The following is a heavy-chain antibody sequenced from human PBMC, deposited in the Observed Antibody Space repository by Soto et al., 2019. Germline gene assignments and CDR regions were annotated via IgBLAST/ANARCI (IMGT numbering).Heavy chain of an antibody. CDR2: SIPILDIA. Sequence: QVQLVQSGAEVKKPGSSVKVSCKASGDTFSSYTISWVRQAPGQGLEWMGRSIPILDIANYAQKFQGRVTITADKSTSTAYMELRSLRSEDTAVYYCAAGGHGAFDIWGQGTMVTVSS. V-gene: IGHV1-69*02. J-gene: IGHJ3*02. D-gene: IGHD1-26*01. CDR1: GDTFSSYT. CDR3: AAGGHGAFDI.